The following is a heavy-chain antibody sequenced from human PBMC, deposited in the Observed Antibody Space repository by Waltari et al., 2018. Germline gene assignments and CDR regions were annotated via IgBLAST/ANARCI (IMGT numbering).Heavy chain of an antibody. D-gene: IGHD2-15*01. J-gene: IGHJ6*02. CDR3: ARDRDRGGYYCYGMDV. CDR2: ISSSSSTI. CDR1: GFTFSSYS. V-gene: IGHV3-48*01. Sequence: EVQLVESGGGLVQPGGSLRLSCAASGFTFSSYSMNWVRQAPGKGLEWVSYISSSSSTIEYADSGKGGFTISRDNAKNSLYLQMNSLRAEDTAVYYCARDRDRGGYYCYGMDVWGQGTTVTVSS.